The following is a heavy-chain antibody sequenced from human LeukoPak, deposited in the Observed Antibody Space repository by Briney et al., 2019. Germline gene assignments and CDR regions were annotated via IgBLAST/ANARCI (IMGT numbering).Heavy chain of an antibody. CDR1: GGSISSYY. D-gene: IGHD3-10*01. J-gene: IGHJ6*02. V-gene: IGHV4-59*01. CDR3: ARDHNYSGSGATGMDV. CDR2: ISFSGST. Sequence: SETLSLTCTVSGGSISSYYWSWIRQPPGKGLEWIGFISFSGSTNYNPSLKSRVTISIDTSKNQFSLKLSSVTAADTAVYFCARDHNYSGSGATGMDVWGQGTTVTVSS.